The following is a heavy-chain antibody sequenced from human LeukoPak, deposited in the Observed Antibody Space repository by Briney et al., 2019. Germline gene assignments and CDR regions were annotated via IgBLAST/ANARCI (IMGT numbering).Heavy chain of an antibody. CDR2: IYGDGGTT. J-gene: IGHJ4*02. D-gene: IGHD1-26*01. CDR3: AQDWWGSYLS. V-gene: IGHV3-43*02. Sequence: GGPLRLSCAASGFTFASYAMHWVRQAPGKGLEYVSLIYGDGGTTHYADSVKGRFSISRDNSRNSLYLQMNSLRTEDTAFYYCAQDWWGSYLSWGRGTPVTVSS. CDR1: GFTFASYA.